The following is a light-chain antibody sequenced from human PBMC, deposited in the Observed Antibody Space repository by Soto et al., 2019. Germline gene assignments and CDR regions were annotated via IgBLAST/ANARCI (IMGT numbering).Light chain of an antibody. Sequence: DIQMTQSPSTLSASVGDRVTITCRASQSISSWLAWYQQKPGKAPKLLIYDASSLQSGVPSRCSGSGSGTDFTLTISSLQPDDFTIYYCQQYKSYPGTFGQGTKVEIK. J-gene: IGKJ1*01. CDR1: QSISSW. CDR3: QQYKSYPGT. CDR2: DAS. V-gene: IGKV1-5*01.